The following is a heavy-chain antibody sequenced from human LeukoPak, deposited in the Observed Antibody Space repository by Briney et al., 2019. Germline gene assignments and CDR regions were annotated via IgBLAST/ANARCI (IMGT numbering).Heavy chain of an antibody. CDR1: GFTFSSYG. J-gene: IGHJ4*02. V-gene: IGHV3-30*02. CDR3: ARDSSTYYYGSGSYGGSVDY. D-gene: IGHD3-10*01. CDR2: IRYDGSNE. Sequence: GGSLRLSCAASGFTFSSYGMHWVRQAPGKGLEWVALIRYDGSNEYYADSVKGRFTISRDGSKNTLYVQMNSLRAEDTAVYYCARDSSTYYYGSGSYGGSVDYWGQGTLVTVSS.